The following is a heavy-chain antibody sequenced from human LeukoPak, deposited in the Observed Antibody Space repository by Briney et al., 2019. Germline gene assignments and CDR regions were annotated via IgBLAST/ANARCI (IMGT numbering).Heavy chain of an antibody. CDR2: INPNSGGT. CDR1: GYTFTSYG. D-gene: IGHD5-18*01. J-gene: IGHJ5*02. Sequence: ASVKVSCKASGYTFTSYGISWVRQAPGQGLEWMGWINPNSGGTNYAQKFQGRVTMTRDTSISTAYMELSRLSSDDTAVYYCAREGNTAIDTNWFDPWGQGTLVTVSS. V-gene: IGHV1-2*02. CDR3: AREGNTAIDTNWFDP.